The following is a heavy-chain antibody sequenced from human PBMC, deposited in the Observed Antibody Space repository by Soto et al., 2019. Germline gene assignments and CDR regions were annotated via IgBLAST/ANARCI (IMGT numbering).Heavy chain of an antibody. J-gene: IGHJ6*02. CDR1: GGTFSSYA. CDR3: ARPILRYIYYYGMDV. Sequence: SVKVSCKASGGTFSSYAISWVRQAPGQGLEWMGGIIPIFGTANYAQKFQGRVTITADESTSTAYMELSSLRSEDTAVYYCARPILRYIYYYGMDVWGQGTTVTVSS. D-gene: IGHD3-9*01. V-gene: IGHV1-69*13. CDR2: IIPIFGTA.